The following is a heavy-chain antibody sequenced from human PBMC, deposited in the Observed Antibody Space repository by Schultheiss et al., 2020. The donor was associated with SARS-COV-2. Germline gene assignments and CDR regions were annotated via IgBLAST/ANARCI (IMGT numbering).Heavy chain of an antibody. CDR2: IYYSGST. J-gene: IGHJ6*02. D-gene: IGHD2-2*01. CDR1: GGSISSYY. V-gene: IGHV4-59*01. CDR3: AKERQYCSSISCSYFYYGMDV. Sequence: SQTLSLTCTVSGGSISSYYWSWIRQPPGKGLEWIGSIYYSGSTYYNPSLKSRVTISVDTSKNQFSLKLSSVTAADTAVYYCAKERQYCSSISCSYFYYGMDVWGQGTTVTVSS.